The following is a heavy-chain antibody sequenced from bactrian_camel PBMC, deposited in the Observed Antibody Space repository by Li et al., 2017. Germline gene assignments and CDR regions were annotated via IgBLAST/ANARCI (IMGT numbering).Heavy chain of an antibody. D-gene: IGHD1*01. V-gene: IGHV3S1*01. J-gene: IGHJ4*01. CDR1: GFTLSSYR. Sequence: LVESGGGFVQPGGSLRLSCVASGFTLSSYRSYWVRQAPGKGLEWVSIINRGGTTYYADSMKGRFAISRDNATNTVYLQMNSLKSEDSALYYCAAGQVKYIHWGRGTQVTVS. CDR3: AAGQVKYIH. CDR2: INRGGTT.